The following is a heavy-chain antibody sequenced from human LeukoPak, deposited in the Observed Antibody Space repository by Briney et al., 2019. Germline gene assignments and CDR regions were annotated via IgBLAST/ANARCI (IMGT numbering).Heavy chain of an antibody. CDR3: AGMGLRFGPKGFLWFDP. CDR2: IYYSGNT. CDR1: GGSISSGDYY. Sequence: SETLSLTCTVSGGSISSGDYYWSWTRQPPGKGLEWFGNIYYSGNTYNNPSLKSQVAISVDTSKNQLPLKLSSVTAADTAVYYCAGMGLRFGPKGFLWFDPGGQGTLVTVSS. D-gene: IGHD3-10*01. V-gene: IGHV4-30-4*01. J-gene: IGHJ5*02.